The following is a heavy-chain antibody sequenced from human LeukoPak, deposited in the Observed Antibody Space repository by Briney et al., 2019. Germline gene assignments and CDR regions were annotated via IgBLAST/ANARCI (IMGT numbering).Heavy chain of an antibody. CDR1: GFTFSSYA. CDR3: AKDLYSGSYYVDFDY. Sequence: GGSLRLSCAASGFTFSSYAMSWVRQAPGKGLEWVSAISGSGGSTYYADSVMGRFTISRDNSKNTLYLQMNSLRAEDTAVYYCAKDLYSGSYYVDFDYWGQGTLVTVSS. V-gene: IGHV3-23*01. J-gene: IGHJ4*02. CDR2: ISGSGGST. D-gene: IGHD1-26*01.